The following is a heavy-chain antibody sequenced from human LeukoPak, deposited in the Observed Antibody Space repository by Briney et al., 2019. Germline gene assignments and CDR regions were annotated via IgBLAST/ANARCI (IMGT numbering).Heavy chain of an antibody. Sequence: GESLKISCKGSGYSFTSYWIGWVRQMPGKGLEWMGIIYPGDSDTRYSPSFQGQVTISADKSISTAYLQWSSLKASGTAMYYCARHTAQLLVGATKVGGSNPDYWGQGTLVTVSS. CDR1: GYSFTSYW. J-gene: IGHJ4*02. D-gene: IGHD1-26*01. CDR3: ARHTAQLLVGATKVGGSNPDY. V-gene: IGHV5-51*01. CDR2: IYPGDSDT.